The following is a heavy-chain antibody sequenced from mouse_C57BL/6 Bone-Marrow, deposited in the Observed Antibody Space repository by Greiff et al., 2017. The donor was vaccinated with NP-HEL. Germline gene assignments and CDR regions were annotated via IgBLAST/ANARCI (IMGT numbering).Heavy chain of an antibody. D-gene: IGHD1-1*01. CDR3: TRDEFYYGSSYGSY. J-gene: IGHJ3*01. CDR2: IISGGDYI. V-gene: IGHV5-9-1*02. Sequence: EVKVEESGEGLVKPGGSLKLSCAASGFTFSSYAMSWVRQTPEKRLEWVAYIISGGDYIYYADTVKGRVTISRDNARNTLYLQMSSLKSEDTAMYYCTRDEFYYGSSYGSYWGQGTLVTVSA. CDR1: GFTFSSYA.